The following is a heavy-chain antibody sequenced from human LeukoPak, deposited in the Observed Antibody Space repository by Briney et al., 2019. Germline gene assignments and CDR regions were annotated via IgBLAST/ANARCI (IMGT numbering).Heavy chain of an antibody. CDR2: ISYDGSNK. V-gene: IGHV3-30-3*01. CDR1: GFTVSSNY. J-gene: IGHJ4*02. CDR3: ATERNELLWFGELFY. Sequence: GGSLRLSCAASGFTVSSNYMSWVRQAPGKGLEWVAVISYDGSNKYYADSVKGRFTISRDNSKNTLYLQMNSLRAEDTAVYYCATERNELLWFGELFYWGQGTLVAVSS. D-gene: IGHD3-10*01.